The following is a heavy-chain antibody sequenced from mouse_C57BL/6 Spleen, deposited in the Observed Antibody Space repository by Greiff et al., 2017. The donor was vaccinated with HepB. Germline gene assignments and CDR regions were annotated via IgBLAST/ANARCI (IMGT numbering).Heavy chain of an antibody. D-gene: IGHD1-1*01. Sequence: VQLQQSGAELAKPGASVKLSCKASGYTFTSYWMHWVKQRPGQGLEWIGYINPSSGYTKYNQKFKDKATLTADKSSSTAYMQLSSLTYEDSAVYDCAVDYYGSSPSLYFDVWGTGTTVSVSS. CDR3: AVDYYGSSPSLYFDV. J-gene: IGHJ1*03. CDR1: GYTFTSYW. CDR2: INPSSGYT. V-gene: IGHV1-7*01.